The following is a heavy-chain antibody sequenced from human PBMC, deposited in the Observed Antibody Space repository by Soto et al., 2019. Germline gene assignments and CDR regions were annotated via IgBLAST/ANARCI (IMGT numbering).Heavy chain of an antibody. CDR1: GFTFENFA. Sequence: EMQLVESGGGLVQPGRSLRLSCAVSGFTFENFALHWVRQAPGKGLEWVSGFNWNSGTIAYADSVKGRFTFSRDNAKSSLYLHLNGLRPEDTAFYYCAKAPNLVTHWFDPWGQGTLVTVSS. V-gene: IGHV3-9*01. J-gene: IGHJ5*02. CDR3: AKAPNLVTHWFDP. CDR2: FNWNSGTI. D-gene: IGHD3-9*01.